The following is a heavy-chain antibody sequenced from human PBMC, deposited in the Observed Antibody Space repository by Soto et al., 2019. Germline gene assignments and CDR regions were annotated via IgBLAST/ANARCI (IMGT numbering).Heavy chain of an antibody. CDR3: ARGQPFSDWFDP. CDR2: IYSSGST. V-gene: IGHV4-4*07. CDR1: GGAISTYY. D-gene: IGHD3-3*02. Sequence: QVHLQESGPGLVKPSETLSLTCTVSGGAISTYYWTWIRQPAGKGLEWIGRIYSSGSTKYNPSLQSRVTMSLDTSNNQFSLRLTSVTAADTAVYYCARGQPFSDWFDPWGEGTLVTVSS. J-gene: IGHJ5*02.